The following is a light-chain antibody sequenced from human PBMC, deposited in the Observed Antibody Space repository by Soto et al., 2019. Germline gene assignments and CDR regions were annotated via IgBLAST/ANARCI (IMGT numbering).Light chain of an antibody. Sequence: QSVLTQPPSASGTPGQRVTISCSGSSSNIGSNAVNWYRQLPGTAPKLLLYSHNQRPSGIPDRFSGSKSGTSASLAISGLQSDDEADYYCAAWDDSLNGLVFGGGTQLTVL. CDR2: SHN. CDR1: SSNIGSNA. J-gene: IGLJ7*01. CDR3: AAWDDSLNGLV. V-gene: IGLV1-44*01.